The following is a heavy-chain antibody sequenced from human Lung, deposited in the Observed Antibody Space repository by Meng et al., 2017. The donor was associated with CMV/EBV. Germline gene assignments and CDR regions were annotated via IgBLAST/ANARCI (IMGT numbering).Heavy chain of an antibody. CDR2: ISGSTSSDT. Sequence: GGSLRLXXAASGFTFSTYAMNWVRQAPGKGLEWVSSISGSTSSDTHYADSVGGRFTISRDNSKNTLFLHLSSLRVEDTAIYYCARALRGYAYPRDAFGVWGQGTMVXVSS. V-gene: IGHV3-23*01. CDR3: ARALRGYAYPRDAFGV. J-gene: IGHJ3*01. D-gene: IGHD5-18*01. CDR1: GFTFSTYA.